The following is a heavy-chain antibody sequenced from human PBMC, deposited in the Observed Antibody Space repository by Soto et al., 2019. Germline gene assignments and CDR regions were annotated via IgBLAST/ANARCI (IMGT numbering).Heavy chain of an antibody. Sequence: SVKVSCKASGFTFTSSAVQWVRQARGQRLEWIGWIVVGSGNTNYAQKFQERVTITRDMSTSTAYMELSSLRSEDTAVYYCAADAGATDPSDYWGQGTLVTVSS. CDR1: GFTFTSSA. CDR2: IVVGSGNT. V-gene: IGHV1-58*01. D-gene: IGHD1-26*01. CDR3: AADAGATDPSDY. J-gene: IGHJ4*02.